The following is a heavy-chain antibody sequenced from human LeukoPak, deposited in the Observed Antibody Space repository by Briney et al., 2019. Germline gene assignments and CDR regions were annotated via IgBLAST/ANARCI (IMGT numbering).Heavy chain of an antibody. CDR1: GYXFSSYW. CDR2: IYPDDSDT. Sequence: GESLKISCNGSGYXFSSYWICWVRQMPGKGLEWMGIIYPDDSDTRYSLSFQGQVTISADKSISTAYLQWSSLKASDTAMYYCARHRKDIGFDSWGQGTLVTVSS. D-gene: IGHD2-15*01. V-gene: IGHV5-51*01. CDR3: ARHRKDIGFDS. J-gene: IGHJ4*02.